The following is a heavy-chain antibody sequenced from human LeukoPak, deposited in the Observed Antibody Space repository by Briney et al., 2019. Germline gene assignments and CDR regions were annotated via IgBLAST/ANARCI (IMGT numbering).Heavy chain of an antibody. CDR2: SRNKANSYST. CDR1: GFIFSDHY. J-gene: IGHJ3*02. Sequence: GGSLRLSCAASGFIFSDHYMGWVRQAPGKGLEWVARSRNKANSYSTVYAASVQGRFTISRDESKNSLYLQMNSLITEDTAVYFCARGFHSFDIWGQGTMVTVSS. CDR3: ARGFHSFDI. V-gene: IGHV3-72*01.